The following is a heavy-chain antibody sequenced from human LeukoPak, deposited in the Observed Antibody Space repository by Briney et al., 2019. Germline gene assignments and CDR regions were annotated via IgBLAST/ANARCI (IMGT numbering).Heavy chain of an antibody. D-gene: IGHD6-25*01. V-gene: IGHV4-34*01. CDR3: SRGSDESKTGDY. CDR1: GGSFSHYY. Sequence: SETLSLTCAIYGGSFSHYYWSWVRQPPGKGLEWVGEIHPSGSTSFNPSLESRVSISKDTSKNQFSLKLTSVTAADTAVYYCSRGSDESKTGDYWGQGTLVTVSS. CDR2: IHPSGST. J-gene: IGHJ4*02.